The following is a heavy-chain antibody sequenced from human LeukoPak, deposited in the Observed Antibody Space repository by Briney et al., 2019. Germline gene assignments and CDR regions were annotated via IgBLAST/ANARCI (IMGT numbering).Heavy chain of an antibody. CDR3: AKGGPGYCSSTSCLRSYYMDV. CDR2: IWYDGSNK. D-gene: IGHD2-2*01. V-gene: IGHV3-33*06. CDR1: GLTFSSYG. Sequence: GRSLRLSCAASGLTFSSYGMHWVRQAPGKGLEWVAVIWYDGSNKYYADSVKGRFTISRDNSKNTLYLQMNSLRAEDTAVYYCAKGGPGYCSSTSCLRSYYMDVWGKGTTVTVSS. J-gene: IGHJ6*03.